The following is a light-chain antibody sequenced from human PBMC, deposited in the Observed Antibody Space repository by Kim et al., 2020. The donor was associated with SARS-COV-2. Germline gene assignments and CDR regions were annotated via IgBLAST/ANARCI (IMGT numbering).Light chain of an antibody. CDR2: EVS. CDR1: SSDVGSYNR. Sequence: GQSVTISCTGSSSDVGSYNRVSWYQQPPGTAPKHMIYEVSKRPSGVPDRLSGSKSGNTASLTISGLQDEDEADYYCSSYTSSSTYVFGTGTKVTVL. J-gene: IGLJ1*01. V-gene: IGLV2-18*02. CDR3: SSYTSSSTYV.